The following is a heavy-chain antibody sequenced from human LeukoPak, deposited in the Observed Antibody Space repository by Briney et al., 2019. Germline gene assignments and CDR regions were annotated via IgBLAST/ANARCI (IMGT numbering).Heavy chain of an antibody. D-gene: IGHD3-22*01. CDR2: IYSGGST. Sequence: PGGSLRLSCAASGFTVSSNYMSWVRQAPGKGLEWVSVIYSGGSTYYADSVKGRFTISRDNSKNTLYIQMNSLRAEDTAVYYCARESSNGYFLPYWGQRTLVTVSS. J-gene: IGHJ4*02. CDR3: ARESSNGYFLPY. CDR1: GFTVSSNY. V-gene: IGHV3-66*02.